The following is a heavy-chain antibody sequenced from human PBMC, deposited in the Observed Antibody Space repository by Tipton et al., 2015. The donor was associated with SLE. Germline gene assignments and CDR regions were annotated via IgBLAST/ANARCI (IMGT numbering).Heavy chain of an antibody. J-gene: IGHJ4*01. CDR3: ARGAKERITLVRVRPYYFDY. V-gene: IGHV4-34*01. D-gene: IGHD3-10*01. Sequence: TLSLTCTVYGGSFSGYYWSWIRQPPGKGLEWIGEINDSGTTHYNPSLKSRVTISVDTSNNQLSLKLTSVTAADTAVYYCARGAKERITLVRVRPYYFDYWGQGSLVTVSS. CDR2: INDSGTT. CDR1: GGSFSGYY.